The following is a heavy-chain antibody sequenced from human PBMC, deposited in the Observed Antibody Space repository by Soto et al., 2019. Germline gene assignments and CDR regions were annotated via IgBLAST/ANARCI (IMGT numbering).Heavy chain of an antibody. Sequence: GGSLRLSCAASGFTFSSYGMHWVRQAPGKGLEWVAVISYDGSNRYYADSVKGRFTISRDNSKNTLYLQMNSLRAEDTAVYYCAKDPSSSWYRGLYWGQGTLVTVSS. D-gene: IGHD6-13*01. CDR3: AKDPSSSWYRGLY. J-gene: IGHJ4*02. CDR2: ISYDGSNR. V-gene: IGHV3-30*18. CDR1: GFTFSSYG.